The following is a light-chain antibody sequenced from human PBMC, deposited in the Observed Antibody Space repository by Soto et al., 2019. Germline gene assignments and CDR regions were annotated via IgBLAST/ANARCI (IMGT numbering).Light chain of an antibody. J-gene: IGKJ1*01. CDR1: ETVASN. CDR3: QQYFEWPPWT. V-gene: IGKV3D-15*01. Sequence: SPAAKSVSLLESATLCCRPSETVASNLAWYQQKPGQAPRLLISGASTRATGIPDRFSGSGSGTEFTLTISSLGPEDFAVYYCQQYFEWPPWTFGQGTKVDIK. CDR2: GAS.